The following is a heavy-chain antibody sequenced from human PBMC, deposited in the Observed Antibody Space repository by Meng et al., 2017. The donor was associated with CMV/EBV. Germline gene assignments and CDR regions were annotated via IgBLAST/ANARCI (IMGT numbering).Heavy chain of an antibody. V-gene: IGHV1-69*05. J-gene: IGHJ6*02. CDR3: ARGRSSRSGGGYYHYGMDV. CDR2: IIPIFGTA. Sequence: SVKVSCKASGGTFSSYAISWVRQAPGQGLEWMGGIIPIFGTANYAQKFQGRVTITTDESTSTAYMELSSLRSEDTAVYYCARGRSSRSGGGYYHYGMDVWGQGTTVTVSS. D-gene: IGHD6-13*01. CDR1: GGTFSSYA.